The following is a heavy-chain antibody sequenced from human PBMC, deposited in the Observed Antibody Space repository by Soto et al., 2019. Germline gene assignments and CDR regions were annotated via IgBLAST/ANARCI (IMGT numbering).Heavy chain of an antibody. D-gene: IGHD3-10*01. CDR3: ASINRDGSGSYYPFDY. Sequence: GGSLRLSCAASGFTFSSYSMNWVRQAPGKGLEWVSYISSSSSTIYYADSVKGRFTISRDNAENSLYLQMNSLRAEDTAVYYCASINRDGSGSYYPFDYWGQGTLVTVSS. CDR2: ISSSSSTI. J-gene: IGHJ4*02. V-gene: IGHV3-48*01. CDR1: GFTFSSYS.